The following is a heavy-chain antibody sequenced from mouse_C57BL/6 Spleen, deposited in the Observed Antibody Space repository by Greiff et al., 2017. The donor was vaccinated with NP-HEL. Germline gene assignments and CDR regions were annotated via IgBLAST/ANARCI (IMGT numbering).Heavy chain of an antibody. Sequence: QVQLKQPGAELVMPGASVKLSCKASGYTFTSYWMHWVKQRPGQGLEWIGEIDPSDSYTNYNQKFKGKSTLTVDKSSSTAYMQLSSLTSEDSAVYYCARWRGYGNSVYAMDYWGQGTSVTVSS. CDR3: ARWRGYGNSVYAMDY. V-gene: IGHV1-69*01. CDR1: GYTFTSYW. J-gene: IGHJ4*01. D-gene: IGHD2-10*02. CDR2: IDPSDSYT.